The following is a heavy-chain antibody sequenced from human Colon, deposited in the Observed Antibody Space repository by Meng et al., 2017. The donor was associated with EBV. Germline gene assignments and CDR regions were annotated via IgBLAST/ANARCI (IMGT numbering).Heavy chain of an antibody. D-gene: IGHD2-21*02. CDR1: GGSLSSRNW. J-gene: IGHJ4*02. V-gene: IGHV4-4*02. CDR3: ARVGAYCGGDCYHPR. Sequence: GPLQESGPGLLKPSGPLSLTCAVSGGSLSSRNWWSWVRQPPGKGLEWIGEIYHSGSTNYNPSLKSRVTISVDESKNQFSLRLSSVTAADTAVYYCARVGAYCGGDCYHPRWGQGTLVTVSS. CDR2: IYHSGST.